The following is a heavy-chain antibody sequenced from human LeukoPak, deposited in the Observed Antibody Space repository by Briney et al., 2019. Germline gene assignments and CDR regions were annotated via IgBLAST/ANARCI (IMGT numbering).Heavy chain of an antibody. J-gene: IGHJ4*02. D-gene: IGHD2-15*01. CDR1: GGSISSYY. Sequence: PSETLSLTCTVSGGSISSYYWSWIRQPPGKGLEWIGYIHYSGSTNYNPSLKSRVTISVDTSKNQFSLKLSSVTAADTAVYYCARDLGGGNFDYWGQGTLVTVSS. CDR3: ARDLGGGNFDY. V-gene: IGHV4-59*01. CDR2: IHYSGST.